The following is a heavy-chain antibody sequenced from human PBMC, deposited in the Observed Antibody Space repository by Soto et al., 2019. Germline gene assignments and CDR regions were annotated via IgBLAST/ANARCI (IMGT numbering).Heavy chain of an antibody. CDR1: GFTFDDYA. D-gene: IGHD4-17*01. CDR3: AKGASTTVFAFNDY. J-gene: IGHJ4*02. CDR2: ISWNSGNL. Sequence: EVQLVESGGGLVQPGRSLRLSCAASGFTFDDYAMHWVRQPPGKGLEWVSSISWNSGNLGYADSVKGRFTISRDNAKNSLYLQMNNLRGEDTALYYCAKGASTTVFAFNDYWGQGTLVTVSS. V-gene: IGHV3-9*01.